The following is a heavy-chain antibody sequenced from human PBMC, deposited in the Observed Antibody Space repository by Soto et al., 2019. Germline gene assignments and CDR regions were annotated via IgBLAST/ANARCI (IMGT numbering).Heavy chain of an antibody. D-gene: IGHD6-13*01. CDR3: ARAHSGIGAAGLFDY. CDR1: GFTVSSNY. CDR2: IYSGGTT. V-gene: IGHV3-66*01. J-gene: IGHJ4*02. Sequence: EVPLVESGGGLVQPGGSLRLSFAASGFTVSSNYMSWVRQAPGKGLEWVSVIYSGGTTYYADSVTGRFTISRDNSKNTLYLQMNSLTAEDTAVYYCARAHSGIGAAGLFDYWGQGTLVTVSS.